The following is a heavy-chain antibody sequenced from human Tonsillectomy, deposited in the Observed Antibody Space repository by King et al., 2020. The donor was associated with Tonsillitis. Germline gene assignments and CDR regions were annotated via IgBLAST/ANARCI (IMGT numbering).Heavy chain of an antibody. Sequence: QLQESGPGLVKPSETLSLTCTVSGGSISSSSYYWGWIRQPPGKGLEWIGSIYYSGSTYYNPSLKSRVTISVDTSKNQFSLKLSSVTAADTAVYYCARPFGITWIVAADAFDIWGQGTMVTVSS. J-gene: IGHJ3*02. CDR1: GGSISSSSYY. CDR3: ARPFGITWIVAADAFDI. CDR2: IYYSGST. V-gene: IGHV4-39*01. D-gene: IGHD3-22*01.